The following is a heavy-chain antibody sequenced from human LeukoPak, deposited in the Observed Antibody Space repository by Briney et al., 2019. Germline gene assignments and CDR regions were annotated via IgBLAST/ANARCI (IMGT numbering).Heavy chain of an antibody. CDR2: IYYSGST. CDR3: ARGGYFNDY. D-gene: IGHD5-18*01. Sequence: SETLSLTCTVSGGSISSHYWSWIRQPPGKGLEWIGYIYYSGSTKYNPSLKSRVTISVDTSKDQFSLKLSSVTAADTAVYYCARGGYFNDYWGQGTLVTVSS. CDR1: GGSISSHY. V-gene: IGHV4-59*11. J-gene: IGHJ4*02.